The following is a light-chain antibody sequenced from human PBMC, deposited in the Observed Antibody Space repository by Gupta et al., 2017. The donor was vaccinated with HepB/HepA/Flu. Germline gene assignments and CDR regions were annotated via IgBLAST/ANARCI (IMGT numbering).Light chain of an antibody. V-gene: IGKV1-12*02. CDR1: EGVSGW. Sequence: DVQMTQSPSSVSASIGDTVTITCRASEGVSGWLAWYQQKPGKAPKLLISSAFTLQSGVPSRFSGTGSGTDFALTITNLQPDDYATYYCQQAYKFPYTFRHGTTVDVK. CDR3: QQAYKFPYT. CDR2: SAF. J-gene: IGKJ3*01.